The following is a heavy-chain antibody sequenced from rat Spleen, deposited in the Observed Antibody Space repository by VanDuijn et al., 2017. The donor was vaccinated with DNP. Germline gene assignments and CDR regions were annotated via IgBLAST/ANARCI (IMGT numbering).Heavy chain of an antibody. D-gene: IGHD1-11*01. J-gene: IGHJ4*01. CDR3: TTFEGTNA. CDR1: GFTFSDYN. CDR2: ITYDGSRT. Sequence: EVQLVETGGGVVQPGNSLKLSCAASGFTFSDYNMAWVRQAPKKGLEWVATITYDGSRTYCRDSVKGRFTISIDNAKSTLYLQMDSLRSEDTATYYCTTFEGTNAWGQGTSVTVSS. V-gene: IGHV5S10*01.